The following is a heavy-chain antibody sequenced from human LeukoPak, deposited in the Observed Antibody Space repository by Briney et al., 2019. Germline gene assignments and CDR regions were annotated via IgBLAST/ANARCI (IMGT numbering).Heavy chain of an antibody. CDR2: ISNSATYT. CDR3: ATLVPGYNSGWY. J-gene: IGHJ4*02. Sequence: GGSLRLSCAASGFIFGSSGMSWVRQAPGKGLEWVAGISNSATYTYYADSVKGRFTISRDNSKNTMYLQMNSLRAEDTAIYYCATLVPGYNSGWYWGQGTLVSVSS. CDR1: GFIFGSSG. V-gene: IGHV3-23*01. D-gene: IGHD6-19*01.